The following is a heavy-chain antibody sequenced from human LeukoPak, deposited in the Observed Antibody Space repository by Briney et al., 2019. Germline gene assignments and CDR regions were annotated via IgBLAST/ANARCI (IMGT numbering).Heavy chain of an antibody. CDR2: IRANNGDT. V-gene: IGHV1-18*01. D-gene: IGHD2-8*01. Sequence: GASVKVSCKTSRYPLRWYGFTWVRQAPGRGLEWMGWIRANNGDTDYAKNLQGRVTMTSETSTNTAYMELRTLTSADSAVYYCGRNGVTAGYRLCVDLWGQGTLVTVSS. J-gene: IGHJ5*02. CDR1: RYPLRWYG. CDR3: GRNGVTAGYRLCVDL.